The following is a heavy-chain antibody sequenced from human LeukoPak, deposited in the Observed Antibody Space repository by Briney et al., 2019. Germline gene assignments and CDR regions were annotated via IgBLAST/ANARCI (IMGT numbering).Heavy chain of an antibody. Sequence: SETLSLTCTVSDDSISSYYWSWIRRPPGKGLEWIGYIYYSGNIKYNPSLKSRVTISVDTSKKQLSLKLSSVTAADTAVYYCARAKKAVAGFFDYWGQGTLVTVSS. V-gene: IGHV4-59*01. CDR2: IYYSGNI. D-gene: IGHD6-19*01. CDR1: DDSISSYY. CDR3: ARAKKAVAGFFDY. J-gene: IGHJ4*02.